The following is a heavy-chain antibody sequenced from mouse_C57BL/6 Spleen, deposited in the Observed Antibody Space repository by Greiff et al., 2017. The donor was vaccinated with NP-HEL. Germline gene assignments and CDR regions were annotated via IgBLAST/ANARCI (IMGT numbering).Heavy chain of an antibody. D-gene: IGHD1-1*01. CDR3: ARGDGSSFYWYFDV. CDR1: GYTFTDYN. Sequence: VQLQQSGPELVKPGASVKIPCKASGYTFTDYNMDWVKQSHGKSLEWIGDINPNNGGTIYNQKFKGKATVTVDKSSSTAYMELRSLTSEDTAVYYCARGDGSSFYWYFDVWGTGTTVTVSS. J-gene: IGHJ1*03. CDR2: INPNNGGT. V-gene: IGHV1-18*01.